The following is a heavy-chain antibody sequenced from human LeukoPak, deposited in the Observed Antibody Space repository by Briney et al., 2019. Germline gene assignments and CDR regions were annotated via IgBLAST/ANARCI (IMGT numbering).Heavy chain of an antibody. Sequence: PGGSLRLSCAASGFTFDTYAMHWVRQAPGKGLEWVAVIWSDGTNRYYADSVKGRFTISRDSSKNTVSLQMNSLRAEDTAIYYCARMAGMGDAFDIWGQGTMVTVSS. CDR2: IWSDGTNR. CDR3: ARMAGMGDAFDI. J-gene: IGHJ3*02. D-gene: IGHD2-8*01. CDR1: GFTFDTYA. V-gene: IGHV3-33*01.